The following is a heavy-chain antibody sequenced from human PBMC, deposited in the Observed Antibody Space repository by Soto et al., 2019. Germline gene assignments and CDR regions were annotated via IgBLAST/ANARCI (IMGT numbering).Heavy chain of an antibody. Sequence: QVQLVQSGAEVKKPGASVKVSCKASGYTFTDYYMHWVRQAPGQGLEWMGWINPNSGGTKYVQKFQVWVTITRDTSISTAYMELSRLRSDDTAVYYCARVGTSATYYDAFYIWGQGTMVTVSS. CDR3: ARVGTSATYYDAFYI. J-gene: IGHJ3*02. CDR2: INPNSGGT. V-gene: IGHV1-2*04. CDR1: GYTFTDYY. D-gene: IGHD1-26*01.